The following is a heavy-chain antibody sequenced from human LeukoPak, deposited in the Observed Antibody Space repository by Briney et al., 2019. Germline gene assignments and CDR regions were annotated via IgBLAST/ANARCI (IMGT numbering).Heavy chain of an antibody. V-gene: IGHV4-59*01. Sequence: PSETLSLTCTVSGGSLRNYYWSWVRQPPGRGLEWIGYIYISGHTNYTPSLKSRVTISEDTSKNQLSLKLSSVTAADTAVYYCARAAVTTSRYFQHWGQGTLVTVSS. D-gene: IGHD4-17*01. J-gene: IGHJ1*01. CDR2: IYISGHT. CDR1: GGSLRNYY. CDR3: ARAAVTTSRYFQH.